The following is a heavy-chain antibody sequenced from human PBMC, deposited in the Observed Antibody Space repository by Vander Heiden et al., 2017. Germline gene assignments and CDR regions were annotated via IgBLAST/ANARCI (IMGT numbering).Heavy chain of an antibody. Sequence: QVQLVQSGAEVKKPGSSVKVSCKASGGTFSSCAISWVRQAPGQGLEWMGGIIPIFGTANYAQKFQGRVTITADESTSTAYMELSSLRSEDTAVYYCARVRFCGGDCYYFDYWGQGTLVTVSS. D-gene: IGHD2-21*02. CDR2: IIPIFGTA. CDR1: GGTFSSCA. V-gene: IGHV1-69*01. CDR3: ARVRFCGGDCYYFDY. J-gene: IGHJ4*02.